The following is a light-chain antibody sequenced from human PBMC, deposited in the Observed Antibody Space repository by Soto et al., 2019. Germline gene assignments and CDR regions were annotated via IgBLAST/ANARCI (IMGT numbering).Light chain of an antibody. CDR1: QSISNY. CDR3: QQSHSTPYT. V-gene: IGKV1-39*01. Sequence: DIHMTQSPSSLSASVGDRVTITCRASQSISNYLNWYQQKPGKAPNLLIYIASNLHSGVPSRFSGSGSGTDFTLTISSLQPQDFETYYCQQSHSTPYTSVQGTKVDIX. CDR2: IAS. J-gene: IGKJ2*01.